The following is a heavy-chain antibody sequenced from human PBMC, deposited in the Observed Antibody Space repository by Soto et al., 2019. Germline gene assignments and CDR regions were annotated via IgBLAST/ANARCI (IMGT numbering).Heavy chain of an antibody. Sequence: GGSLRLSCAASGFTFSSYAMSWVRQAPGKGLEWVSAISGSGGSTHYADSVKGRFTISRDNSKNTLYLQMNSLRAEDTAVYYSGKGGKSGWYWDAFEIWGQGAMVTVSS. J-gene: IGHJ3*02. CDR1: GFTFSSYA. CDR2: ISGSGGST. CDR3: GKGGKSGWYWDAFEI. D-gene: IGHD6-19*01. V-gene: IGHV3-23*01.